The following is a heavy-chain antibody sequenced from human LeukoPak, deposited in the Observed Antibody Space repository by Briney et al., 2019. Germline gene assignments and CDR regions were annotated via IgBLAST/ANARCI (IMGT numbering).Heavy chain of an antibody. CDR1: GYTFTDYY. D-gene: IGHD3-9*01. CDR3: ARRYFDWLLDY. Sequence: ASVTVSFTTSGYTFTDYYIHWVRQAPGQGLEWMGWINPNIGGTYYAQKFRGRVAMTRDTSISTAYMELSSLRSDDTAVYYCARRYFDWLLDYWGQGALVSVS. CDR2: INPNIGGT. J-gene: IGHJ4*02. V-gene: IGHV1-2*02.